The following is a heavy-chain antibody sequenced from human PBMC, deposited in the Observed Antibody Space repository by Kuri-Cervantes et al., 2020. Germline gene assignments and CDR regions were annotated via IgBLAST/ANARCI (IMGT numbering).Heavy chain of an antibody. J-gene: IGHJ2*01. CDR3: ARDNGNWYFDL. D-gene: IGHD3-16*02. CDR2: IYYSGST. CDR1: GGSISSGDYY. V-gene: IGHV4-30-4*01. Sequence: SETLSLTCTVSGGSISSGDYYWSWIRQPPGKGLEWIGYIYYSGSTYYNPSLKSRVTISVDTSKNQFSLKLSSVTAADTAVYYCARDNGNWYFDLWGRGTLVTVSS.